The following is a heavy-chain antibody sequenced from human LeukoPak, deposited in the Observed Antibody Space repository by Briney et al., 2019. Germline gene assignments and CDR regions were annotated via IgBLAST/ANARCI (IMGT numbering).Heavy chain of an antibody. J-gene: IGHJ4*02. CDR3: ATKHSVAVAANPPYFDY. CDR1: GGSFSGYY. V-gene: IGHV4-34*01. Sequence: SETLSLTCGVYGGSFSGYYWSWIRQPPGRGLEWIGEINQSGRTNYNPSLKSRVTISVDTSKTQFSLKLSSVTAADTGVYYCATKHSVAVAANPPYFDYWGQGTLVTVSS. CDR2: INQSGRT. D-gene: IGHD6-19*01.